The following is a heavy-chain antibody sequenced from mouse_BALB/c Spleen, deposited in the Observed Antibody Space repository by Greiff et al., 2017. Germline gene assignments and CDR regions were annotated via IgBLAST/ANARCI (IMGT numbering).Heavy chain of an antibody. V-gene: IGHV1-7*01. Sequence: QVQLQQSGAELAKPGASVKMSCQASGYTFTSYWLHWVKQRPGQGLEWIGYINPSTGYTEYNQKFKDKATLTADKSSSTAYMQLSSLTSEDSAVYYCALYYGSSPDYWGQGTTLTGSS. D-gene: IGHD1-1*01. J-gene: IGHJ2*01. CDR1: GYTFTSYW. CDR3: ALYYGSSPDY. CDR2: INPSTGYT.